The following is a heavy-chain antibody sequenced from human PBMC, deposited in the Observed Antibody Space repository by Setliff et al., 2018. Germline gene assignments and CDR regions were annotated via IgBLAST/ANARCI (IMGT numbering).Heavy chain of an antibody. Sequence: LRLSCAASGFTFSTYSMNWVRQAPGKGLQWVSNINAGGYNTYYADSVKGRFTIPRYNSQNTVYLQMTNLRVEDTAIYYCSKDRVPDGKWDFDSSGPGILVTVSS. J-gene: IGHJ4*02. CDR2: INAGGYNT. V-gene: IGHV3-23*01. CDR3: SKDRVPDGKWDFDS. D-gene: IGHD2-8*01. CDR1: GFTFSTYS.